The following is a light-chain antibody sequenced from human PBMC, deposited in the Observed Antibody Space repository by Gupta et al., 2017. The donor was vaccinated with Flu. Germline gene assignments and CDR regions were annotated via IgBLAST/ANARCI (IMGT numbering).Light chain of an antibody. Sequence: PGTLSLSPGERATRSCGASQSVPHNYLDWYQQKPGLSPRHLLYNATNRVNGIPDRFSGSGSGXDFTLAXNQREPEDFAVYYWQHDWSPIAFGXGTAVDIK. CDR2: NAT. CDR3: QHDWSPIA. CDR1: QSVPHNY. V-gene: IGKV3D-20*01. J-gene: IGKJ4*01.